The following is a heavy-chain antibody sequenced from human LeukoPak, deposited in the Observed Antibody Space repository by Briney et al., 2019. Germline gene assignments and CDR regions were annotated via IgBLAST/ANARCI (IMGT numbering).Heavy chain of an antibody. J-gene: IGHJ6*03. CDR3: AKGDHYYDTSGDYYMDV. CDR2: ISYDGSNK. Sequence: PGGSRRLSCAASGFTFSSYAMHWVRQAPGKGLEWVAVISYDGSNKYHADSVKGRFTISRDNSKNTLYLQMSSLRAEDTAVYYCAKGDHYYDTSGDYYMDVWGKGTTVTVSS. D-gene: IGHD3-22*01. CDR1: GFTFSSYA. V-gene: IGHV3-30-3*01.